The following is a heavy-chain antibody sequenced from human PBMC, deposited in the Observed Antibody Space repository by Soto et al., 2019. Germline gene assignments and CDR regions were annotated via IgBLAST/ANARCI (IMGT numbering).Heavy chain of an antibody. D-gene: IGHD3-10*01. CDR3: ARWLKRHAFDI. CDR1: GGSFSGYY. J-gene: IGHJ3*02. CDR2: INHSGST. V-gene: IGHV4-34*01. Sequence: QVQLQQWGAGLLKPSETLSLTCAAYGGSFSGYYWSWIRQPPGKGLEWIGEINHSGSTNYNPSLKSRVTISVDTSKNQFSLKLSSVTAADTAVYYCARWLKRHAFDIWGQGTMVTVSS.